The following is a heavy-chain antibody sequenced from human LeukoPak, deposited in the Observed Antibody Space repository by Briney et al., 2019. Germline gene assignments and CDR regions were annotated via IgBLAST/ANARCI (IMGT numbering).Heavy chain of an antibody. CDR1: GGSISSSSYY. D-gene: IGHD3-3*01. CDR3: ARISYYDFWSGCYYYYMDV. V-gene: IGHV4-39*01. J-gene: IGHJ6*03. Sequence: SETLSLTCTVSGGSISSSSYYWGWIRQPPGKGLEWIGSIYYSGSTYYNPSLKSRVTISVDTSKNQFSLKLSSVTAADTAVYYCARISYYDFWSGCYYYYMDVWGKGTTVTVSS. CDR2: IYYSGST.